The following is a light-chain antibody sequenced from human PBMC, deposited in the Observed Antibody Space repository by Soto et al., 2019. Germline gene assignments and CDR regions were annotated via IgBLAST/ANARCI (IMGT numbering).Light chain of an antibody. V-gene: IGKV3-11*01. J-gene: IGKJ5*01. CDR3: QQRSNWPPIT. CDR1: QSVSSY. CDR2: DAS. Sequence: EIVMTQSPATLSVSPGARDPLSWRASQSVSSYLAWYPQKPGQAPRLLIYDASNRATGIPARFSGSGSGTDFTLTISSLEPEDFAVYYCQQRSNWPPITFGQGTRLEIK.